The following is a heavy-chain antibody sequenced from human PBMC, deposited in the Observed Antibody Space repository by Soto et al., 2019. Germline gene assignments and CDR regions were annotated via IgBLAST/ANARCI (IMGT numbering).Heavy chain of an antibody. V-gene: IGHV1-18*01. CDR2: ISGHDGNT. Sequence: QVPLMQSGAEVKMPGASVKVSCKASGYSLTSYGISWVRQAPGQGLEWMGWISGHDGNTKYTQKLQGRVTVTTDTSTSTAYMDLMRLRSDDTAVYYCAREYCSSASCYGPDFWGQGTLVTVSS. CDR1: GYSLTSYG. D-gene: IGHD2-2*01. CDR3: AREYCSSASCYGPDF. J-gene: IGHJ4*02.